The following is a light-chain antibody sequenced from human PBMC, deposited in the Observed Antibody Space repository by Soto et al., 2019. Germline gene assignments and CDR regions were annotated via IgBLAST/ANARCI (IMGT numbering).Light chain of an antibody. CDR3: QHYNSYSEA. CDR1: QSISSW. V-gene: IGKV1-5*03. CDR2: NAS. Sequence: DIPMTQSDSTLSVANGDRVTITCRASQSISSWLASYQQKPGKAPKLLIYNASTLTSGVPSRFSGSGYGTEFTLTISSLQTDDFATYYCQHYNSYSEAFGQGTKVDIK. J-gene: IGKJ1*01.